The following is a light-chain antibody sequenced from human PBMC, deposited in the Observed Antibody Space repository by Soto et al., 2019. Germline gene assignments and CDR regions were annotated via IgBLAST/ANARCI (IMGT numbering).Light chain of an antibody. CDR1: SSDVGGYNY. J-gene: IGLJ1*01. CDR2: DVS. Sequence: QSALTQPASVSGSPGQSIAISCTGTSSDVGGYNYVSWYQHHPGKAPKLMIYDVSNRPSGVSNRFSGSKSGNTASLTISGLQAEDEADYYCSSYTSSITSVFGTGTKVTVL. CDR3: SSYTSSITSV. V-gene: IGLV2-14*03.